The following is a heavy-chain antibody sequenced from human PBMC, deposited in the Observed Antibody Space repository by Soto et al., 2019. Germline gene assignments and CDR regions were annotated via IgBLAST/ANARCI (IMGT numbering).Heavy chain of an antibody. CDR3: ARLEGLATISYYFDF. Sequence: SATLSLTCSVSGDSINSGKYYWGWIRQPPGKGLEWIGSIYYRGNTYYNPSLQTRVTISLDKPKSQFSLRLNSVTAADSAVYFCARLEGLATISYYFDFWGQGAQVTVSS. CDR1: GDSINSGKYY. J-gene: IGHJ4*02. CDR2: IYYRGNT. V-gene: IGHV4-39*01. D-gene: IGHD3-9*01.